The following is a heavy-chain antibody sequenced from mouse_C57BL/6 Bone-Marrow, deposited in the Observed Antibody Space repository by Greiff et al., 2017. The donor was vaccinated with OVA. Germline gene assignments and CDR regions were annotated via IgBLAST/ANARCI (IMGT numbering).Heavy chain of an antibody. J-gene: IGHJ1*03. Sequence: QVQLQQPGAELVKPGASVKLSCKASGYTFTSYWMHWVKQRPGQGLEWIGMIHPHSGSTNYNEKFKSKATLTVDKSSSTAYMQLSSLTSEDSAVYYCARSLGSSYDWYFDVWGTGTTVTVSS. CDR3: ARSLGSSYDWYFDV. CDR1: GYTFTSYW. V-gene: IGHV1-64*01. CDR2: IHPHSGST. D-gene: IGHD1-1*01.